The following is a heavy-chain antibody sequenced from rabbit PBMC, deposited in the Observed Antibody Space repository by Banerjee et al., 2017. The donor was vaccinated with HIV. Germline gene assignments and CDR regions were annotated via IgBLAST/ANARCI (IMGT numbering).Heavy chain of an antibody. V-gene: IGHV1S47*01. J-gene: IGHJ4*01. CDR3: AREAPGGDFNL. Sequence: QEQLVESGGGLVQPEGSLTLTCKASGSDISSNAMCWVRQAPGKGLELIACIYSSNGDKWYASWVNGRFTISRSTSLNTVDLKMTSLTVAETATYFCAREAPGGDFNLWGPGTLAPS. CDR2: IYSSNGDK. CDR1: GSDISSNA.